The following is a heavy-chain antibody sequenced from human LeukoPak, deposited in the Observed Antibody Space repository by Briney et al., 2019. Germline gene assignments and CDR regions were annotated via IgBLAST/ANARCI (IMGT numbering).Heavy chain of an antibody. J-gene: IGHJ4*02. Sequence: GESLKISCKGSGYSFTSFWIGWVRQMPGKGLEWMGIIYPDDSDTKYSPSFQGQVTLSVDESITTAYLQWSSLKASDTAMYYCARQASAASDYWGQGTLVTVSS. CDR3: ARQASAASDY. CDR1: GYSFTSFW. CDR2: IYPDDSDT. D-gene: IGHD6-13*01. V-gene: IGHV5-51*01.